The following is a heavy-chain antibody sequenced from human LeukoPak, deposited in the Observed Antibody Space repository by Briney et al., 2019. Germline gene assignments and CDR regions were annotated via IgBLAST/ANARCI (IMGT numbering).Heavy chain of an antibody. J-gene: IGHJ5*02. Sequence: PGGSLRLSCVGSGFTFSSSWMGWVRQAPGKGLEWVANIKQDETEKYYADSVKGRFTVSRDNAKNSMYLQMDRLRVEDTAMYYCAKRSAWSLFDPWGQGTLVTVSS. CDR2: IKQDETEK. CDR1: GFTFSSSW. D-gene: IGHD6-19*01. CDR3: AKRSAWSLFDP. V-gene: IGHV3-7*03.